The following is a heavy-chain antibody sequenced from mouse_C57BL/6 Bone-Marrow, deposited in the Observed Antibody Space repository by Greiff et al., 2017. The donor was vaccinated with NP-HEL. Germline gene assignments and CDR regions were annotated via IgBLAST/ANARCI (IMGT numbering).Heavy chain of an antibody. D-gene: IGHD3-1*01. Sequence: QVQLQQPGAELVKPGASVKMSCKASGYTFTSYWITWVKQRPGQGLEWIGDIYPGSGSTNYNEKFKSKATLTVDTSSSTAYMQLSSLTSEDTAVYYWARERGANYKYYAMDYWGQGASVTVAS. J-gene: IGHJ4*01. CDR3: ARERGANYKYYAMDY. V-gene: IGHV1-55*01. CDR1: GYTFTSYW. CDR2: IYPGSGST.